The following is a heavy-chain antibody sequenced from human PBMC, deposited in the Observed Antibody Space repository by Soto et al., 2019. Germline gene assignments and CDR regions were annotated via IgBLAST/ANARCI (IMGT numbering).Heavy chain of an antibody. Sequence: GGSLRLSCAASGFTFSSYAMHWVRQAPGKGLEWVAVISYDGSNKYYADSVKGRFTISRDNSKNTLYLQMNSLRAEDTAVYYCARGDVVGGNNYYYYYGMDVWGQGTTATVSS. CDR2: ISYDGSNK. D-gene: IGHD2-21*01. CDR1: GFTFSSYA. J-gene: IGHJ6*02. V-gene: IGHV3-30-3*01. CDR3: ARGDVVGGNNYYYYYGMDV.